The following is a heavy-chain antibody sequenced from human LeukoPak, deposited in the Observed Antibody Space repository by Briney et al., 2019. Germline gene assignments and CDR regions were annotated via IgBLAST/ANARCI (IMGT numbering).Heavy chain of an antibody. V-gene: IGHV3-48*03. CDR1: GFTFSSYE. J-gene: IGHJ3*02. CDR3: ARDPGDYDSNQDAFDI. Sequence: GGSLRLSCAASGFTFSSYEMNWVRQAPGKGLEWVSYISSSGSTIYYADSVKGRFTISRDNAKNSLYLQMNSLRAEDTAVYYCARDPGDYDSNQDAFDIWGQGTMVTVSS. CDR2: ISSSGSTI. D-gene: IGHD3-22*01.